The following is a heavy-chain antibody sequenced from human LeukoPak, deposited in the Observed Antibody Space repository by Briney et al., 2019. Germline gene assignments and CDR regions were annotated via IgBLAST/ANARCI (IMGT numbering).Heavy chain of an antibody. D-gene: IGHD4-23*01. CDR1: GFTFSSYA. J-gene: IGHJ4*02. V-gene: IGHV3-23*01. CDR2: ISGSGGST. CDR3: ARGRPHGNDY. Sequence: GGSLRLSCAASGFTFSSYAMTWVRQAPGKRLEWVSAISGSGGSTYYADSVKGRFSISRDNAKNTLYLQMNSLRVVDTAVYYCARGRPHGNDYWGQGTLVTVSS.